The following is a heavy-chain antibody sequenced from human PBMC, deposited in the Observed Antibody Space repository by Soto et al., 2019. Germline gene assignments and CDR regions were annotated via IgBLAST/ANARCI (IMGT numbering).Heavy chain of an antibody. D-gene: IGHD5-18*01. V-gene: IGHV3-30*18. J-gene: IGHJ4*02. CDR3: AKAGIQLWPQGGYYFDY. CDR2: ISYDGSNK. Sequence: QVQLVESGGGVVQPGRSLRLSCAASGFTFSSYGMHWVRQAPGKGLEWVAVISYDGSNKYYADSVKGRFTISRDNSKNTLYLQMNSRRAEDTAVYYCAKAGIQLWPQGGYYFDYWGQGTLVTVSS. CDR1: GFTFSSYG.